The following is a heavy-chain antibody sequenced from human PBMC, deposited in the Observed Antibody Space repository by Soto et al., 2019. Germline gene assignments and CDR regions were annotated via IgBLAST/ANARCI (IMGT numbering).Heavy chain of an antibody. Sequence: EVQLVESGGGLVQPGGSLRLSCAASGFTFSSYWMSWVRQAPGKGLEWVANINQDGSEKFYVDSVKGRFTISRDNAKKSLYLQMNTLRVEDTAVYYCARDGSSSWYSYYYYGMDVWGQGTTVTVSS. D-gene: IGHD6-13*01. CDR1: GFTFSSYW. CDR2: INQDGSEK. J-gene: IGHJ6*02. CDR3: ARDGSSSWYSYYYYGMDV. V-gene: IGHV3-7*05.